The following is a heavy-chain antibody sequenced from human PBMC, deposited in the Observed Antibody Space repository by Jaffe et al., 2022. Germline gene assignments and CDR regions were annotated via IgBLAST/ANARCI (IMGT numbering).Heavy chain of an antibody. CDR3: ARLSVVRGKPFDY. J-gene: IGHJ4*02. D-gene: IGHD3-10*01. V-gene: IGHV4-38-2*01. CDR2: IYHSGST. Sequence: QVQLQESGPGLVKPSETLSLTCAVSGYSISSGYYWGWIRQPPGKGLEWIGSIYHSGSTYYNPSLKSRVTISVDTSKNQFSLKLSSVTAADTAVYYCARLSVVRGKPFDYWGQGTLVTVSS. CDR1: GYSISSGYY.